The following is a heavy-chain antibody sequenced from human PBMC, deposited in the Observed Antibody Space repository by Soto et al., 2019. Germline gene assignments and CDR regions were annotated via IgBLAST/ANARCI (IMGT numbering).Heavy chain of an antibody. J-gene: IGHJ6*02. CDR1: GGTFSSYA. V-gene: IGHV1-69*13. Sequence: SVKVSCKATGGTFSSYAISWVRQAPGQGLEWMGGIIPSFGTANYAQKFQGRVTITADESTSTAYMDLSSLRSEDTAVYYCARGRVVTADYYYYYAMDVWGQGTTVTVSS. D-gene: IGHD2-2*01. CDR3: ARGRVVTADYYYYYAMDV. CDR2: IIPSFGTA.